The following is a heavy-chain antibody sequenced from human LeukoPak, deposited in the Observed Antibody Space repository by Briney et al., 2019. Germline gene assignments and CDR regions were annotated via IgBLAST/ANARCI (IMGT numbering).Heavy chain of an antibody. D-gene: IGHD1-26*01. Sequence: GGCLRLSCAASVFSFSTNSMNWVRQVPGKGLEWISYISSNSATTYYADSVKGRFTISRDNAKNSLYLHMNSLRADDTAVYYCARDTRSLIDYWGQGTLVTVSS. CDR2: ISSNSATT. CDR1: VFSFSTNS. J-gene: IGHJ4*02. CDR3: ARDTRSLIDY. V-gene: IGHV3-48*01.